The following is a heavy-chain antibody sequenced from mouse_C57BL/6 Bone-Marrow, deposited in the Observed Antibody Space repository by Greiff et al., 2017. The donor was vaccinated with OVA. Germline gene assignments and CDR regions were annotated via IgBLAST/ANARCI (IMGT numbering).Heavy chain of an antibody. CDR2: INPNNGGT. CDR1: GYTFTDYN. V-gene: IGHV1-18*01. J-gene: IGHJ1*03. D-gene: IGHD1-1*01. CDR3: ARWDGSSPWYFDV. Sequence: VQLKESGPELVKPGASVKIPCKASGYTFTDYNMDWVKQSHGKSLEWIGDINPNNGGTIYNQKFKGKATLTVDKSSSTAYMELRSLTSEDTAVYYCARWDGSSPWYFDVWGTGTTVTVSS.